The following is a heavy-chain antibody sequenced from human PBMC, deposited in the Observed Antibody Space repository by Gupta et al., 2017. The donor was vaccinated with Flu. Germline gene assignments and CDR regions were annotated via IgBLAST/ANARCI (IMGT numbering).Heavy chain of an antibody. CDR2: IRSKTNSYAT. CDR1: GFTFSGAA. Sequence: EVQLVESGGGLVQPGGSLKLSCEASGFTFSGAAINWVRQAPGKGLEWVGRIRSKTNSYATAYGASVKGRFTISRDDSKNMAYLQMNNLRSEDTALYYCARGLVVGATTGTDYWGQGILVIVSS. J-gene: IGHJ4*02. CDR3: ARGLVVGATTGTDY. D-gene: IGHD1-26*01. V-gene: IGHV3-73*01.